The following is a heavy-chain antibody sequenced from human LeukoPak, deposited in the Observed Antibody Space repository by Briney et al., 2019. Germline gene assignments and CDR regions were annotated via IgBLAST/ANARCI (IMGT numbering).Heavy chain of an antibody. CDR3: ARGTHFYYDSNSYRSEYFQH. CDR1: GSSFTSYW. D-gene: IGHD3-22*01. J-gene: IGHJ1*01. Sequence: GESLKISCKGSGSSFTSYWIGWVRQMPGKGLEWMGIIYPGDSDTRYSPSFQGQVTISADKSISTAYLQWSSLKASDTAMYYCARGTHFYYDSNSYRSEYFQHWGQGTLVTVSS. CDR2: IYPGDSDT. V-gene: IGHV5-51*01.